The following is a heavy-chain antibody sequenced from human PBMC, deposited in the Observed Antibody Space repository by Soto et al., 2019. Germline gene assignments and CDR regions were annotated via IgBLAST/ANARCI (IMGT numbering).Heavy chain of an antibody. D-gene: IGHD6-6*01. Sequence: SETLSLTCTVSGGSISSSSYYWGWIRQPPGKGLEWIGSIYYSGSTYYNPSLKSRVTISVDTSKNQFSLKLSSVTAADTAVYYCATTYSSSFYNWFDPWGQGTLVTVSS. J-gene: IGHJ5*02. CDR1: GGSISSSSYY. CDR2: IYYSGST. CDR3: ATTYSSSFYNWFDP. V-gene: IGHV4-39*01.